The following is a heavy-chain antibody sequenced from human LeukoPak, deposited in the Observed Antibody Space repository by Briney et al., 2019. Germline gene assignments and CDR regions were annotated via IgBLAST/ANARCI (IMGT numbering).Heavy chain of an antibody. CDR3: ARDPYYYDSSGYYLQYFDL. V-gene: IGHV3-21*01. Sequence: GGSLRLSCAASGFTFSSYSMNWVRQAPGKGLEWVSSISSSSSYIYYADSVKGRFTISRDNAKNSLYLQMNSLRAEDTAVYYCARDPYYYDSSGYYLQYFDLWGRGTLVTVSS. CDR2: ISSSSSYI. J-gene: IGHJ2*01. D-gene: IGHD3-22*01. CDR1: GFTFSSYS.